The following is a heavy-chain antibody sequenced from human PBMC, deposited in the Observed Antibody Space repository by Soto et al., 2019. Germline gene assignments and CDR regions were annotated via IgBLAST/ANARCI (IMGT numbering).Heavy chain of an antibody. CDR2: TYYRSKWYN. CDR3: ATSGSHHHDSSGYNFRGGFDY. J-gene: IGHJ4*02. D-gene: IGHD3-22*01. CDR1: GDSVSSNSAA. Sequence: SQTLSLTCAISGDSVSSNSAAWNWIRQSPSRGLEWLGRTYYRSKWYNDYAVSVKSRITINPDTSTNQFSLQLNSVTPADTAVYYCATSGSHHHDSSGYNFRGGFDYWGQGTLVTVSS. V-gene: IGHV6-1*01.